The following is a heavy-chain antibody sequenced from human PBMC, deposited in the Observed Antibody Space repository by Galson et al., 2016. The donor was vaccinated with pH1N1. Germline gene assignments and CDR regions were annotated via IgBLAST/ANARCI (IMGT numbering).Heavy chain of an antibody. CDR2: GYYSGTT. CDR1: GVSISNWTYY. Sequence: SETLSLTCNVSGVSISNWTYYWGWIRQPPGKGLEWIGIGYYSGTTYYNPSLKSRLTISLDTSKNHFSLHLSSVVAADTAVYYCANLIGSYLGAAFDIWGQGTTVTVSS. J-gene: IGHJ3*02. CDR3: ANLIGSYLGAAFDI. D-gene: IGHD1-26*01. V-gene: IGHV4-39*07.